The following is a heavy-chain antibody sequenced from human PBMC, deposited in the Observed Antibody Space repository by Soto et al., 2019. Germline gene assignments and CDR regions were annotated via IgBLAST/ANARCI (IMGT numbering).Heavy chain of an antibody. Sequence: QVQLQESGPGLVKPSQTLSLTCTVSGGSISSGDYYCICIGQPPGKGLEWHVYIYYSGSTSYNPSLKSRVTISVDASKNQFALKLSSVTAAETAVYYWDGGDSSGYYSPPHYQFDYWGQGTLVTVSS. V-gene: IGHV4-30-4*01. J-gene: IGHJ4*02. D-gene: IGHD3-22*01. CDR1: GGSISSGDYY. CDR3: DGGDSSGYYSPPHYQFDY. CDR2: IYYSGST.